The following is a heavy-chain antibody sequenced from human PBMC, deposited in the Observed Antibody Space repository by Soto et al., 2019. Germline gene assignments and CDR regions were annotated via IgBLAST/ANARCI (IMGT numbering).Heavy chain of an antibody. D-gene: IGHD6-13*01. Sequence: SETLSLTCTVSGGSISSSSYYWGWIRQPPGKGLEWIGSIYYSGSTYYNPSLKSRVTISVDTSKNQFSLKLSSVTAADTAVYYCARHAGGAAGDYWGQGTLVTVSS. J-gene: IGHJ4*02. CDR3: ARHAGGAAGDY. CDR1: GGSISSSSYY. CDR2: IYYSGST. V-gene: IGHV4-39*01.